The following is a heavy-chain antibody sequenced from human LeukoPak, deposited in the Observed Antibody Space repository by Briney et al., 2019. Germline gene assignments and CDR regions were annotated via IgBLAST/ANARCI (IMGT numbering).Heavy chain of an antibody. CDR1: GGSFSVYY. CDR2: IYYSGST. J-gene: IGHJ4*02. Sequence: AETLSLTCAVYGGSFSVYYWSGIRQPPGKGLEGIGYIYYSGSTNYNPSLKRRVTISVDTSKNQFSLELSSVTAADTAVYYCAGSPYYYDSSGYGEYFDYWGQGTLVTVSS. D-gene: IGHD3-22*01. V-gene: IGHV4-59*01. CDR3: AGSPYYYDSSGYGEYFDY.